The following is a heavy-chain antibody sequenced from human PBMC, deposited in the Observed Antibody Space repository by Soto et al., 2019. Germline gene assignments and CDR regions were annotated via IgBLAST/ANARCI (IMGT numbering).Heavy chain of an antibody. CDR3: ARDLRGYSRYDYLDY. J-gene: IGHJ4*02. CDR2: SYYTGSS. CDR1: GGSISSGGYY. Sequence: SETLSLTCTVSGGSISSGGYYWSWIRQHPGKGLEWVGYSYYTGSSYYNPSLKSRVTISVDASKNQLSLRLASATAADTAVYYCARDLRGYSRYDYLDYWGQGIPVTVSS. D-gene: IGHD5-12*01. V-gene: IGHV4-31*03.